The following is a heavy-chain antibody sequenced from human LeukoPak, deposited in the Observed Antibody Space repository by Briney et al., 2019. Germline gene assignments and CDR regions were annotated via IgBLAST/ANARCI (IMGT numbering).Heavy chain of an antibody. CDR3: ARLYYYGSGSYYNLFDY. D-gene: IGHD3-10*01. V-gene: IGHV4-39*01. CDR1: GGSISSSSYY. Sequence: SSETLSLTCTVSGGSISSSSYYWGWIRQPPGKGLEWIGTIYYSGSTYYNPSLKSRVTISVDTSKNQFSLKLCSVTAADTAVYYCARLYYYGSGSYYNLFDYWGQGTLVTVYS. CDR2: IYYSGST. J-gene: IGHJ4*02.